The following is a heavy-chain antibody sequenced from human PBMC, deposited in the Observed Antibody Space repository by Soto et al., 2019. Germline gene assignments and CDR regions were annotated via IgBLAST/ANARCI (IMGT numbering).Heavy chain of an antibody. CDR2: INPATGAA. V-gene: IGHV1-2*02. CDR3: ARGGGVGVAGSAAFDM. J-gene: IGHJ3*02. Sequence: QLHLVQSGAVVKKPGASVTVSCSASGYPVTAYYMHWVRQAPGRGLEWMGGINPATGAAKYTQTFQGRVTMTRDTSTSTVSMELSGLTSEDTAVFYWARGGGVGVAGSAAFDMWGQGTLVTVSS. D-gene: IGHD3-3*01. CDR1: GYPVTAYY.